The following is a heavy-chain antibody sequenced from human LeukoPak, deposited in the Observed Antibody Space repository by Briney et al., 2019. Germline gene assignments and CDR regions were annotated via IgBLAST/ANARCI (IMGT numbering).Heavy chain of an antibody. CDR1: GFTFSSFA. CDR3: ARESPYSARGQPADY. CDR2: ISPSSTRI. Sequence: GGSLRLSCAASGFTFSSFAMSWVRQAPGKGLEWVSYISPSSTRIDYAASVRGRFTISRDNAKRSLYLQMNSLRAEDTAVYYCARESPYSARGQPADYWGQGTLVTVSS. D-gene: IGHD6-6*01. V-gene: IGHV3-48*04. J-gene: IGHJ4*02.